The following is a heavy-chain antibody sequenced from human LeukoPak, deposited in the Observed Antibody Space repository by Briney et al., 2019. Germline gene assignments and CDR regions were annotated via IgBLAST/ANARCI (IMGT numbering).Heavy chain of an antibody. V-gene: IGHV1-8*01. J-gene: IGHJ4*02. CDR3: ARSPSGWYLSDY. CDR1: GYTLTSYD. D-gene: IGHD6-19*01. CDR2: MNPNSGNT. Sequence: ASVKVSCKASGYTLTSYDINWVRQATGQGLEWMGWMNPNSGNTGYAQKFQGRVTMTRNTSISTAYMELSSLRSEDTAVYYCARSPSGWYLSDYWGQGTLVTVSS.